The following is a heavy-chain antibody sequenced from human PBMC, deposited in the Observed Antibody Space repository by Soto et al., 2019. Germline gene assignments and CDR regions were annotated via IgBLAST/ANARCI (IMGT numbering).Heavy chain of an antibody. J-gene: IGHJ4*02. Sequence: GGSLRLSCAASGFTFSSYDMHWVRQATGKGLEWVSAIGTAGDTYYPGSVKGRFTISRENAKNSLYLQMNSLRAGDTAVYYCARAHPNCGGDCYPFDYWGQGTLVTVSS. V-gene: IGHV3-13*01. CDR3: ARAHPNCGGDCYPFDY. D-gene: IGHD2-21*02. CDR2: IGTAGDT. CDR1: GFTFSSYD.